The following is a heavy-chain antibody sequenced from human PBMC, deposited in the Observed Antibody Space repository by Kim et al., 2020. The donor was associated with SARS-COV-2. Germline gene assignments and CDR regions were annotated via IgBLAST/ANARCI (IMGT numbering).Heavy chain of an antibody. Sequence: SETLSLTCTVSGDSIISTSYYWGWIRQSPGKGLEWIGTIDYSGTTYYNPSLKSRVTISVDTSKGQMSLKVTSVTAADTAMYYCARHLFRGSLGRYFDFWGQGILVTVSS. CDR2: IDYSGTT. D-gene: IGHD1-26*01. CDR1: GDSIISTSYY. CDR3: ARHLFRGSLGRYFDF. J-gene: IGHJ4*02. V-gene: IGHV4-39*01.